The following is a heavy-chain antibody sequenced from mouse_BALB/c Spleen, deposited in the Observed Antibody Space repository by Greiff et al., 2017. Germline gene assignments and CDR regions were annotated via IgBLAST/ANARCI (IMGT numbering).Heavy chain of an antibody. J-gene: IGHJ4*01. CDR2: IDPANGNT. CDR3: ARGYGKDAMDY. CDR1: GFNIKDTY. D-gene: IGHD2-10*02. V-gene: IGHV14-3*02. Sequence: EVKLQESGAELVKPGASVKLSCTASGFNIKDTYMHWVKQRPEQGLEWIGRIDPANGNTKYDPKFQGKATITADTSSNTAYLQLSSLTSEDTAVYYCARGYGKDAMDYWGQGTSVTVSS.